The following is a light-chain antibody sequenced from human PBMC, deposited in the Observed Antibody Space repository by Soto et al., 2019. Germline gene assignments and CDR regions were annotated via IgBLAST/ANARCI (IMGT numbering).Light chain of an antibody. V-gene: IGKV3-20*01. Sequence: EIVLTQSPGTLSLPPGERVALSCRASQSVSNNFLAWYQQKPGQAPRLLIYAASSRATGIPDRFSGSGSGTDFTLTISRLEPEDFAVYYCQQYGSPRPITFGQGTRLEI. CDR3: QQYGSPRPIT. CDR2: AAS. J-gene: IGKJ5*01. CDR1: QSVSNNF.